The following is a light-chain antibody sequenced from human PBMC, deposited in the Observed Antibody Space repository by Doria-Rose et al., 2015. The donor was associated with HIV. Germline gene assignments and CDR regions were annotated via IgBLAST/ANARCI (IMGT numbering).Light chain of an antibody. CDR2: DGS. J-gene: IGKJ1*01. Sequence: FTQSPGTLSLSPGERATLSCRASQSFSSTYLAWYQQKPGQAPSLLIYDGSTRATGIPDRFSASGSGTDITLTINRLEPEDFALYYCPQYGTSWTFGQGTKVEI. V-gene: IGKV3-20*01. CDR1: QSFSSTY. CDR3: PQYGTSWT.